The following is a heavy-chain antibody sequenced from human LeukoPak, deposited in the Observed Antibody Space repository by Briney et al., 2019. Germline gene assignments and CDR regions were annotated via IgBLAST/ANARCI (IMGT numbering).Heavy chain of an antibody. J-gene: IGHJ1*01. CDR1: GFTFSSYA. D-gene: IGHD2-2*01. CDR3: AKDSGGRVVPAAPVRYFQH. V-gene: IGHV3-23*01. CDR2: ISGSGGST. Sequence: GGSLRLSCAASGFTFSSYAMSWVRQAPGKGLEWVSAISGSGGSTYYADSVKGRFTISRDNSKNTLYLQMNSLRAEDTAVYYCAKDSGGRVVPAAPVRYFQHWGQGTLVTVSS.